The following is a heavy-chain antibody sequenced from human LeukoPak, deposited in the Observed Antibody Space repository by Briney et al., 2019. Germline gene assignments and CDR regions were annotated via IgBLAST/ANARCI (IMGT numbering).Heavy chain of an antibody. V-gene: IGHV1-18*01. Sequence: AVKVSCKASGYTFTSYGITWVRQAPGQGLEWMGWISSYNGDTKYPQKVQGRVTVTPDTSTSTAYMELRSLSLDDAAVYYCARGDYGGGFDYWGQGTLVTVSS. CDR1: GYTFTSYG. J-gene: IGHJ4*02. D-gene: IGHD4-23*01. CDR3: ARGDYGGGFDY. CDR2: ISSYNGDT.